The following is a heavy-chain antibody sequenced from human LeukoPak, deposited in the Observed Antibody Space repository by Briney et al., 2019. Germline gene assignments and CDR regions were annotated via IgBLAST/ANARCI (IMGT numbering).Heavy chain of an antibody. Sequence: GGSLRLSCAASGFTFSGYGMHWVRQAPGKGLEWVAVIWYDGSNKYYADSVKGRFTISRDNSKNTLYLQMNSLRAEDTAVYYCAREDSSGSFVDYWGQGTLVTVSS. D-gene: IGHD3-22*01. J-gene: IGHJ4*02. CDR3: AREDSSGSFVDY. CDR1: GFTFSGYG. V-gene: IGHV3-33*01. CDR2: IWYDGSNK.